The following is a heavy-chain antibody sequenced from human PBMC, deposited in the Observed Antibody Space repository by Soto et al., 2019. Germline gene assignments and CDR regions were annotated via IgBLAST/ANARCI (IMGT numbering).Heavy chain of an antibody. CDR2: ISSSSSTI. Sequence: EVQLVESGGGLVQPGGSLRLSCAASGFTFSSYSMNWVRQAPGKGLEWVSYISSSSSTIYYADSVKGRFTISRDNAKNALYLKMNSLRDEDTAVYYCARDGGSLGYWGQGTLVTVSS. D-gene: IGHD1-26*01. J-gene: IGHJ4*02. V-gene: IGHV3-48*02. CDR3: ARDGGSLGY. CDR1: GFTFSSYS.